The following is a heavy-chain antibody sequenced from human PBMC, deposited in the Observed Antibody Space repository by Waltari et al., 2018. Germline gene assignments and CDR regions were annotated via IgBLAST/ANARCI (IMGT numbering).Heavy chain of an antibody. CDR3: ARGDGYNYHFFDY. Sequence: QLQLQESGPGLVKPSETLSLTCTASGGYISSSSYYWGWIRQPPGKGLEWIGSIYYSGSTYYNPSLKSRVTISVDTSKNQFSLKLSSVTAADTAVYYCARGDGYNYHFFDYWGQGTLVTVSS. CDR2: IYYSGST. J-gene: IGHJ4*02. D-gene: IGHD5-12*01. CDR1: GGYISSSSYY. V-gene: IGHV4-39*01.